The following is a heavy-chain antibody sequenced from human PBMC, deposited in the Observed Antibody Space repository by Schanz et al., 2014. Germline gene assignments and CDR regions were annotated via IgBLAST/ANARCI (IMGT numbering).Heavy chain of an antibody. Sequence: EVQMLESGGGLVQPGGSLRLSCVASGFTFSNHALSWVRQAPGKGLEWVSGIGGSGDSTHYADSVKGRFIISRDNAKNSLYLQMNSLRAEDTAVYYCAYYDVLTGFDYWGQGTLVTVSS. CDR3: AYYDVLTGFDY. D-gene: IGHD3-9*01. J-gene: IGHJ4*02. CDR2: IGGSGDST. V-gene: IGHV3-23*01. CDR1: GFTFSNHA.